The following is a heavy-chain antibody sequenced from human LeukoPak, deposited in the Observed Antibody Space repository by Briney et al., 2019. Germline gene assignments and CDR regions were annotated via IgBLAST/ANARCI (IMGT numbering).Heavy chain of an antibody. J-gene: IGHJ4*02. CDR3: ARDQYDTWSRRGNFDS. CDR1: GFTFGKYW. V-gene: IGHV3-7*03. CDR2: IKLDGSEK. D-gene: IGHD3-3*01. Sequence: GGSLRLSCVASGFTFGKYWMSWVRRAPGKGLEWVANIKLDGSEKNYVDSVKGRFTIPRDNTKNSLYLQMNSLRAEDTAVFYCARDQYDTWSRRGNFDSWGQGTLVIVSS.